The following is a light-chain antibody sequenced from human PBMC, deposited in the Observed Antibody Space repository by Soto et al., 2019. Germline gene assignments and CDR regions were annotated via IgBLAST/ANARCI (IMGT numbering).Light chain of an antibody. J-gene: IGKJ4*01. CDR3: QQYGSSPRLT. Sequence: EIGLTQSPDTLSLSPGERATLSCRASQSVTSSYLAWYQQRPGQAPRLLIYDASSRATGIPAGFSGSGSGTDFNLTISRLEPEDFAVYYCQQYGSSPRLTFGGGTKVEIK. CDR2: DAS. CDR1: QSVTSSY. V-gene: IGKV3-20*01.